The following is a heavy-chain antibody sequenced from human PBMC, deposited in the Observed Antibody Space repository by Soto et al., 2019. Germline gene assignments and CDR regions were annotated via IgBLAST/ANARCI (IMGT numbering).Heavy chain of an antibody. CDR2: ISSSGSTI. Sequence: EVQLVESGGGLVQPGGSLRLSCAASGFTFSSYEMNWVRQAPGKGLEWVSYISSSGSTIYYADSVQGRFTISRDNAKNSLYLQMNSLRAEDTAVYYCARWLYTPELFLGNYYYGMDVWGQGTTVTVSS. V-gene: IGHV3-48*03. CDR3: ARWLYTPELFLGNYYYGMDV. D-gene: IGHD2-2*02. CDR1: GFTFSSYE. J-gene: IGHJ6*02.